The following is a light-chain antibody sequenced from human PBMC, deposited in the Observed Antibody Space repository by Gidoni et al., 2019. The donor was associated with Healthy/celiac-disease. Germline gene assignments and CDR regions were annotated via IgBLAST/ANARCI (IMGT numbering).Light chain of an antibody. J-gene: IGKJ2*01. CDR3: QQYGSSPRYT. CDR2: GAS. Sequence: EIVLTQSPGTLSLSPGERATLSCRASQSVSSSYLAWYQQKPGQAPMLLIYGASSMATVIPDRFSGSGSGTDFTLTISRLEPEDFAVYYCQQYGSSPRYTFGQGTKLEIK. CDR1: QSVSSSY. V-gene: IGKV3-20*01.